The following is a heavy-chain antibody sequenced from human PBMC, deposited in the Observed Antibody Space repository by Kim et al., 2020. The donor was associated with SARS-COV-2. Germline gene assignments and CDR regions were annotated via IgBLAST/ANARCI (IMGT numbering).Heavy chain of an antibody. Sequence: SETLSLTCTVSGGSISSGEYYWSWIRQPPGKGLEWIAYIYYSGSTSYSPSLKSRATISIDTSKKQFSLKLSSVTAADTAVYYCARDGTTYGMDVWGQGPRSPSP. D-gene: IGHD1-7*01. CDR1: GGSISSGEYY. CDR2: IYYSGST. CDR3: ARDGTTYGMDV. J-gene: IGHJ6*02. V-gene: IGHV4-30-4*01.